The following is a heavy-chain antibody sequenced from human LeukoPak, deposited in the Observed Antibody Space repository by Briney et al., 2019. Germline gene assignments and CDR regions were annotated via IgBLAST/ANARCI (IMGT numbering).Heavy chain of an antibody. V-gene: IGHV1-2*02. Sequence: ASVKVSCTASGYTFTDYYIHWVRQAPGQGLEWMGWINPNGGGTNYAQNFQGRVTMTRDTSITTTYMELRSLRSDDTAVYYCAKSMSGGLGFFQSWGQGTLVTVSS. D-gene: IGHD2-15*01. CDR3: AKSMSGGLGFFQS. CDR1: GYTFTDYY. J-gene: IGHJ1*01. CDR2: INPNGGGT.